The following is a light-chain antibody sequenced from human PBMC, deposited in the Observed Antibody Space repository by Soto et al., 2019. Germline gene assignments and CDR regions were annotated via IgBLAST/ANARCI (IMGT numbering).Light chain of an antibody. CDR2: DAS. J-gene: IGKJ3*01. CDR1: QSVSSY. V-gene: IGKV3-11*01. CDR3: QQRSNWPPLVT. Sequence: EIVLTQSPATLSLSPGERATLSCRASQSVSSYLAWYQQKPGQAPRLLIYDASNRATGIPARFSGSGSGTDFTLTICSLEPEDFAVYYCQQRSNWPPLVTFGPGTKVDIK.